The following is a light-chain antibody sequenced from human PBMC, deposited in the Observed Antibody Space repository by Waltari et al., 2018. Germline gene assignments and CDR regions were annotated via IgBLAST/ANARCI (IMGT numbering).Light chain of an antibody. CDR2: GQD. CDR1: SPRRYY. J-gene: IGLJ2*01. CDR3: LSRDTSSTRL. V-gene: IGLV3-19*01. Sequence: SSELTQDPAVSVALGQTVRITCQGASPRRYYAIWYQQRPGQAPILVLYGQDNRPSGIPDRFSGSTSGNTASLTITGAQAEDEADYYCLSRDTSSTRLFGGGTRLTV.